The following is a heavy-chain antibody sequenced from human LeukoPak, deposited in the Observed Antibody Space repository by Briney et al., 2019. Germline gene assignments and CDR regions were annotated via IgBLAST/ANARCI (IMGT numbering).Heavy chain of an antibody. D-gene: IGHD1-26*01. CDR3: ARRVGGTPDY. CDR1: GFTFTNYA. Sequence: QPGGSLRLSCAASGFTFTNYAMTWGRQTPGKGLEWVSTIGGDGASSDYADSVKGRFTISRDNSKNTQYLQMNSLRAEDTALYYCARRVGGTPDYWGLGTLVTVSS. J-gene: IGHJ4*02. V-gene: IGHV3-23*01. CDR2: IGGDGASS.